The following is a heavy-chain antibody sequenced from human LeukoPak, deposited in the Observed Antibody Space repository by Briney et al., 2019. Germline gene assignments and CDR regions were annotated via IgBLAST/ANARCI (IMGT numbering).Heavy chain of an antibody. D-gene: IGHD3-10*01. CDR3: ARIYGSGDAFDI. CDR2: MYYRGST. Sequence: PSETLSLTCTVSGGSISSSSHYWGWIRQPPGKGLEWIGSMYYRGSTYHNPSLKSRVTISVDTSKNQFSLKLSSVTAADTAVYYCARIYGSGDAFDIWGQGTMVTVSS. J-gene: IGHJ3*02. V-gene: IGHV4-39*07. CDR1: GGSISSSSHY.